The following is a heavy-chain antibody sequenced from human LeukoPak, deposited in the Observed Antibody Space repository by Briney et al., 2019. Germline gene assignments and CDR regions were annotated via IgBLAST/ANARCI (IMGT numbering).Heavy chain of an antibody. Sequence: GGSLRLSCAASGFTFSSYEMNWVRQAPGKGLEWVSYISSSGSTIYYANSVKGRFTISRDNAKNSLYLQMNSLRAEDTAVYYCARGTYAFDIWGQGTMVTVSS. CDR3: ARGTYAFDI. J-gene: IGHJ3*02. V-gene: IGHV3-48*03. CDR1: GFTFSSYE. CDR2: ISSSGSTI.